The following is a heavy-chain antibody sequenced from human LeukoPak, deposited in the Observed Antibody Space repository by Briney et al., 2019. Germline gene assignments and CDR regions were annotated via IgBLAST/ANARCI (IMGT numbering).Heavy chain of an antibody. Sequence: SGGSLRLSCAASGFTFSSYSMSWVRQAPGKGLEWVSVIYSGGSTYYADSVKGRFTISRDNSKNTLYLQMNSLRAEDTAVYYCAKEFGHYDSSGYYYYYYGMDVWGQGTTVTVSS. CDR2: IYSGGST. CDR3: AKEFGHYDSSGYYYYYYGMDV. V-gene: IGHV3-23*03. D-gene: IGHD3-22*01. J-gene: IGHJ6*02. CDR1: GFTFSSYS.